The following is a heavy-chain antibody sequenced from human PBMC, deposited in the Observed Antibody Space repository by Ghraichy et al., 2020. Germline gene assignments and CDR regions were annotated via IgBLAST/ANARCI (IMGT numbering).Heavy chain of an antibody. CDR1: GGSFSGYY. D-gene: IGHD2-15*01. CDR3: ARGYCSGGSCYSGLDY. Sequence: SETLSLTCAVYGGSFSGYYWSWIRQPPGKGLEWIGEINHSGSTNYNPSFKSRVTISVDTSKNQFSLKLSSVTAADTAVYYCARGYCSGGSCYSGLDYWGQGTLVTVSS. J-gene: IGHJ4*02. CDR2: INHSGST. V-gene: IGHV4-34*01.